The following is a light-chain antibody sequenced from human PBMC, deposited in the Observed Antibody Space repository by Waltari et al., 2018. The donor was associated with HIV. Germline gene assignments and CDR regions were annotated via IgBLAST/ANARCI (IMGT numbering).Light chain of an antibody. J-gene: IGLJ2*01. CDR2: EVS. V-gene: IGLV2-8*01. Sequence: QSALTQPPPSSGSPGQSATIPCPGTSSDVGGSTHVSWYQQHPGKAPTLMIYEVSKRPSGVPDRFSGSKSGNTASLTVSGLQAEDEADYYCSSYAGSNNLLFGGGTKLTVL. CDR1: SSDVGGSTH. CDR3: SSYAGSNNLL.